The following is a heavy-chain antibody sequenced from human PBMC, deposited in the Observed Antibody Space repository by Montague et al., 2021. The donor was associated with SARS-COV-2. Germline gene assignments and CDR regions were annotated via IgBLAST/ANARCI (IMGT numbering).Heavy chain of an antibody. CDR1: GFTFSSYE. J-gene: IGHJ4*02. V-gene: IGHV3-48*03. Sequence: SLRLSCAASGFTFSSYEMNWVRQAPGKGLEWVSDINSGGITMYYAGSVKGRFTISRDNAKNSLYLQMNSLRAEDTAVYYCARGNYDNSVHYPAYYFDNWGQGTLVTVSS. CDR3: ARGNYDNSVHYPAYYFDN. D-gene: IGHD3-22*01. CDR2: INSGGITM.